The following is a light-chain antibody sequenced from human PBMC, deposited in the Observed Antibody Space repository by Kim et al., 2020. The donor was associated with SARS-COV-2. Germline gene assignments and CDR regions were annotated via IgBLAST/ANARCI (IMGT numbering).Light chain of an antibody. CDR1: SSNIGNNY. J-gene: IGLJ1*01. V-gene: IGLV1-51*01. Sequence: QKLTLSCSGTSSNIGNNYVSWYQQVPGTAPKLLIFDNNKRPSGIPDRFSGSKSGTTATLGITGLQTGDEADYYCGTWDSSLSVVYVFGTGTKVTVL. CDR3: GTWDSSLSVVYV. CDR2: DNN.